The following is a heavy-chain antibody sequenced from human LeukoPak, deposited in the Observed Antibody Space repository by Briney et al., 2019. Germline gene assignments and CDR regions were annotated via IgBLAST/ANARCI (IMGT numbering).Heavy chain of an antibody. CDR3: ARSLPYCTNGVCYYYFDY. Sequence: SETLSLTCTVSGGSISSSSYYWGWIRQPPGKGLEWIGSIYYSGSTYYNPSLKSRVTISVDTSKTQFSLKLSSVTAADTAVYYCARSLPYCTNGVCYYYFDYWGQGTLVTVSS. CDR1: GGSISSSSYY. J-gene: IGHJ4*02. D-gene: IGHD2-8*01. V-gene: IGHV4-39*01. CDR2: IYYSGST.